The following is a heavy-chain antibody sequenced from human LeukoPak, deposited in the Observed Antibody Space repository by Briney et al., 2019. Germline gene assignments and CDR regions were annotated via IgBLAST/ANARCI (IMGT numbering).Heavy chain of an antibody. Sequence: GGPLRLSCAASGFTFSSYWATWVRQAPGKGLEWVANIDPDGSHQYYVDSVKGRFTISKDNAKNSLYLQMNSLRAEDTAVYYCARDGGRREDYWGQGALVTVSS. CDR2: IDPDGSHQ. CDR3: ARDGGRREDY. V-gene: IGHV3-7*01. J-gene: IGHJ4*02. D-gene: IGHD2-15*01. CDR1: GFTFSSYW.